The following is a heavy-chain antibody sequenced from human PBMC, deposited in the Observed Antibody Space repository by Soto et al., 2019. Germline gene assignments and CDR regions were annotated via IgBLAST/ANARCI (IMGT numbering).Heavy chain of an antibody. D-gene: IGHD3-9*01. CDR3: GRLEGLATISYYFDY. J-gene: IGHJ4*02. CDR2: VYYSGST. V-gene: IGHV4-39*01. Sequence: TQPLTSTVADGNGIDRGCCCISKSKPPGKGLEWIGSVYYSGSTYYNPSLESRVTISVDKSKNQFSLKLMSLSAADTAVYYCGRLEGLATISYYFDYWGQGALVTVSS. CDR1: DGNGIDRGCC.